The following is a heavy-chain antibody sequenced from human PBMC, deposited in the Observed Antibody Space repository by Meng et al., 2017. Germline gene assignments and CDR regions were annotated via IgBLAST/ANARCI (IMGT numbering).Heavy chain of an antibody. CDR1: GYTFAAYW. V-gene: IGHV1-2*06. D-gene: IGHD3-10*01. Sequence: VQPVQSGPEVKKAGASVKLSCKPSGYTFAAYWIHWLRQAPGQGLEWMGRIDPNNDHTQYAQNFQGRVTMTSDTSISTVYMELSSLRSEDTAVYYCARDIRPSYFDYWGQGTLVTVSS. J-gene: IGHJ4*02. CDR3: ARDIRPSYFDY. CDR2: IDPNNDHT.